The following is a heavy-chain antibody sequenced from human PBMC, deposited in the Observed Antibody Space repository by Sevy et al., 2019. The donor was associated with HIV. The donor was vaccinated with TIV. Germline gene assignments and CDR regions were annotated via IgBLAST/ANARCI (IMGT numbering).Heavy chain of an antibody. CDR1: GYTFTGYY. D-gene: IGHD2-15*01. V-gene: IGHV1-2*06. CDR2: INPNSGGT. CDR3: ARKEVVVVVVASFYGMDV. Sequence: ASVKVSCKASGYTFTGYYMHWVRQAPGQGLEWMGRINPNSGGTNYAQKFQGRVTMTRDTSISTAYMELGRLGSDDTAVYYCARKEVVVVVVASFYGMDVWGQGTTVTVSS. J-gene: IGHJ6*02.